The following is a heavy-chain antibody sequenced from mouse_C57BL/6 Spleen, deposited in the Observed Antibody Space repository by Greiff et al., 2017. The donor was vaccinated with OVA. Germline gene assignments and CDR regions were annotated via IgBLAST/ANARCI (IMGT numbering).Heavy chain of an antibody. CDR2: IYPGSGST. V-gene: IGHV1-55*01. Sequence: VQLQQPGAELVKPGASVKMSCKASGYTFTSYWITWVKQRPGQGLEWIGDIYPGSGSTNYNEKFKSKATLTVDTSSSTAYMQRSSLTSEDSAVYYRAREEVTTEAWFAYWGQGTLVTVSA. J-gene: IGHJ3*01. CDR3: AREEVTTEAWFAY. CDR1: GYTFTSYW. D-gene: IGHD2-2*01.